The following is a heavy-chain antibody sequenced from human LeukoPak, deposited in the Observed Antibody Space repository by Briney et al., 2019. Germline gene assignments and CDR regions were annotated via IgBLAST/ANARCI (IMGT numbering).Heavy chain of an antibody. V-gene: IGHV4-30-2*01. D-gene: IGHD3-3*01. CDR1: GGSISSGGYS. CDR2: IYHSGST. Sequence: TSSETLSLTCAVSGGSISSGGYSWSWIRQPPGKGLEWIGYIYHSGSTYYNPSLKSRVTISVDRSKNQFSLKLSSVTAADTAVYYCARGARMHDFWSGYATNWFDPWGQGTLVTVSS. J-gene: IGHJ5*02. CDR3: ARGARMHDFWSGYATNWFDP.